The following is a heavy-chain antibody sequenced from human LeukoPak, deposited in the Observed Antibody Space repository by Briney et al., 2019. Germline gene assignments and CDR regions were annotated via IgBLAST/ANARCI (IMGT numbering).Heavy chain of an antibody. J-gene: IGHJ4*02. D-gene: IGHD3-22*01. V-gene: IGHV1-69*04. CDR1: GGTFSSYA. Sequence: SVKVSCKASGGTFSSYAISWVRQAPGQGLEWVGRIIPILGIANYAQKFQGRVTITADKSTSTAYMELSSLRSEDTAVYYCARDKDYYDSSGYYSEDYWGQGTLVTVSS. CDR2: IIPILGIA. CDR3: ARDKDYYDSSGYYSEDY.